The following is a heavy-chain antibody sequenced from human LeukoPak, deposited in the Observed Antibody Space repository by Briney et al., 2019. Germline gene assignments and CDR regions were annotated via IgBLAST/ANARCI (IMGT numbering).Heavy chain of an antibody. CDR2: IYSGGST. V-gene: IGHV3-66*01. J-gene: IGHJ4*02. CDR1: GFTVSSNY. D-gene: IGHD5-24*01. CDR3: AREVRRDGYNYIDY. Sequence: GGSLRLSCAASGFTVSSNYMSWVRQAPGKGLEWVSVIYSGGSTYYADSVKGRFTISRDNSKNTLYLQMNSLRAEDTAVYYCAREVRRDGYNYIDYWGQGTLVTVSS.